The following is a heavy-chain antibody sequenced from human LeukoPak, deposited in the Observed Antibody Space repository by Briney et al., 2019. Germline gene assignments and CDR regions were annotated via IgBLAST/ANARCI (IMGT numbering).Heavy chain of an antibody. J-gene: IGHJ5*02. CDR3: ARPYYYDSRIDP. CDR2: TYYSGST. CDR1: GVSISSGDYC. V-gene: IGHV4-30-4*01. D-gene: IGHD3-22*01. Sequence: SETLSLTCTVSGVSISSGDYCWSWIRQPPGKGLECIGYTYYSGSTYYNPSLKSRVTISVDTSKNQFSLKLSTVTAADTAVYYCARPYYYDSRIDPWGQGTRVTVSS.